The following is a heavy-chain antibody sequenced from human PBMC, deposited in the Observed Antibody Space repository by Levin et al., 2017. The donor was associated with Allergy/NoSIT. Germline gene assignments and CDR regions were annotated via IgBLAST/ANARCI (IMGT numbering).Heavy chain of an antibody. D-gene: IGHD6-19*01. CDR3: ARDLGGSSGWYGDY. CDR1: GFTFSSYW. V-gene: IGHV3-7*01. J-gene: IGHJ4*02. CDR2: IKQDGSQK. Sequence: GESLKISCAASGFTFSSYWMSWVRQAPGKGLEWVANIKQDGSQKYYVDSVKGRFTISRDNAKNSLYLQMNSLRVEDTAMYYCARDLGGSSGWYGDYWGQGTLVTVSS.